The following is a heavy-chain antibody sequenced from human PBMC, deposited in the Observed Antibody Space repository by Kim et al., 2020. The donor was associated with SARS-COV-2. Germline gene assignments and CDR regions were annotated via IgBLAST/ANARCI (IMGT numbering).Heavy chain of an antibody. J-gene: IGHJ4*01. D-gene: IGHD5-18*01. Sequence: SETLSLTCSVSGGSVSSSRYYWSWLRQRPGKGLEWIGYIYYNGNTNYNSSLNSRVTISVDTSKNQFSLKLNSVTAADTALYYSARVCCGCSYGPKDYWG. V-gene: IGHV4-61*01. CDR3: ARVCCGCSYGPKDY. CDR1: GGSVSSSRYY. CDR2: IYYNGNT.